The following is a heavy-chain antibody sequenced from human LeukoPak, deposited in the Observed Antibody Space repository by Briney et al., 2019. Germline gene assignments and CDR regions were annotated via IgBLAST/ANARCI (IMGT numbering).Heavy chain of an antibody. D-gene: IGHD3-10*01. J-gene: IGHJ5*02. CDR1: GFTFSSYA. CDR3: AKAYGSGKGRFDP. CDR2: ISSNGGST. Sequence: GGSLRLSCAASGFTFSSYAMHWVRQAPGKGLEYVSAISSNGGSTYYANSVKGRFTISRDNSKNTLYLQMGSLRAEDMAVYYCAKAYGSGKGRFDPWGQGTLVTVSS. V-gene: IGHV3-64*01.